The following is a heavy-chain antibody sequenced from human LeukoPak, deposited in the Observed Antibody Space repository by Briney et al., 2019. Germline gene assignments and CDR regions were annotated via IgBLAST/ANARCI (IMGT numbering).Heavy chain of an antibody. V-gene: IGHV1-69*01. CDR3: ARDPIAARPDTLYGMDV. D-gene: IGHD6-6*01. Sequence: GSSVKVSCKASGGTFSSYAISWVRQAPGQGLEWMGGIIPIFGTANYAQKFQGRVTITADESTSTAYMELSSLRSEDTAVYYCARDPIAARPDTLYGMDVWGQGTTVTVSS. CDR2: IIPIFGTA. CDR1: GGTFSSYA. J-gene: IGHJ6*02.